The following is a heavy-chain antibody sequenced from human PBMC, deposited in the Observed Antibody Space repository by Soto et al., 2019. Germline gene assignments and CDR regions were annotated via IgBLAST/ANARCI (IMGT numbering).Heavy chain of an antibody. CDR2: ISYVGSNK. V-gene: IGHV3-30*18. CDR3: AKVLVPRYYDFWSGYFGGQYYGMDV. D-gene: IGHD3-3*01. CDR1: GFTFSSYG. J-gene: IGHJ6*02. Sequence: QVQLVESGGGVVQPGRSLRLSCAASGFTFSSYGMHWVRQAPGKGLEWVAVISYVGSNKYYADSVTGRFTISRDNSKNKLYLQMNSRRAEDRAGYYCAKVLVPRYYDFWSGYFGGQYYGMDVWGQGTTVTVSS.